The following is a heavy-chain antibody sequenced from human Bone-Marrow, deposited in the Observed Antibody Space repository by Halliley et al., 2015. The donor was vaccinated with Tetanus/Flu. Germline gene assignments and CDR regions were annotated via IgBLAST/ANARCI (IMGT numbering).Heavy chain of an antibody. J-gene: IGHJ5*02. CDR1: GSSVTSSAGYY. CDR3: ARENIGVAGAPFDP. V-gene: IGHV4-31*03. D-gene: IGHD6-13*01. Sequence: TLSLTCTVFGSSVTSSAGYYWSWIRQHPGKGLEWIGYIYYSGSTNYNPSLKSRLTISLDTSKNQFSLKLNSVTAADTAVYYRARENIGVAGAPFDPWGQGTLVTVSS. CDR2: IYYSGST.